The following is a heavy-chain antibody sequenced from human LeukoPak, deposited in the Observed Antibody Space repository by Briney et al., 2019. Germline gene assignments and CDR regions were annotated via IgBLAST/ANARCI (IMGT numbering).Heavy chain of an antibody. Sequence: SETLSLTCTVSGGSISSGGYYWSWIRQHPGKGLEWIGCIYYSGSTYYNPSLKSRVTISVDTSKNQFSLKLSSVTAADTAVYYCARYCSSTSCHLGGFDYWGQGTLVTVSS. CDR1: GGSISSGGYY. D-gene: IGHD2-2*01. J-gene: IGHJ4*02. CDR2: IYYSGST. V-gene: IGHV4-31*03. CDR3: ARYCSSTSCHLGGFDY.